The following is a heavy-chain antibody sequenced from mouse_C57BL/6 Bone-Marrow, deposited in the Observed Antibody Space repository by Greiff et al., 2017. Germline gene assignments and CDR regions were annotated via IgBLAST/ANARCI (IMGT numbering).Heavy chain of an antibody. CDR3: TTNYYGSLAWFAY. J-gene: IGHJ3*01. CDR2: IDPENGDT. V-gene: IGHV14-4*01. CDR1: GFNIKDDC. Sequence: VQLQQSGAELVRPGASVKLSCTASGFNIKDDCMHWVKQRPEQGLEWIGWIDPENGDTEYASKFQGKATITADTSSNTAYLQLSSLTSEDTAVYYCTTNYYGSLAWFAYWGQGTLVTVSA. D-gene: IGHD1-1*01.